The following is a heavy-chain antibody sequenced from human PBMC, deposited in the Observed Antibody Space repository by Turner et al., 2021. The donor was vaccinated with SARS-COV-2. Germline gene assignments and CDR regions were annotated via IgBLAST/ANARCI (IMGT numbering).Heavy chain of an antibody. CDR2: IYYSGST. V-gene: IGHV4-39*01. D-gene: IGHD3-22*01. Sequence: QLQLQESGPGLVKPSETLSRTCTVSGCSISSSSYYWGWIRQPPGKGLEWIGSIYYSGSTYYNPSLKSRITISVDTSKNQFSLKLSSVTAADTAVYYCAGEEVVFRASHTLYYYGMDVWGQGTTVTVSS. CDR3: AGEEVVFRASHTLYYYGMDV. CDR1: GCSISSSSYY. J-gene: IGHJ6*02.